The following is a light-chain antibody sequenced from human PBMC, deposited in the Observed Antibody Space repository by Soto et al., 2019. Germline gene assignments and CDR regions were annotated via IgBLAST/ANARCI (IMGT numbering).Light chain of an antibody. CDR3: SSYTTSSTYV. CDR1: SRDVGAYNY. J-gene: IGLJ1*01. Sequence: QSALTQPASVSGYPGQSITISCTGASRDVGAYNYVAWCQQHPGKGPKLLIYDVSNRPSGFSSRFSGSKSGNTASLTISGLRAEDEADYFCSSYTTSSTYVFGTGTKLTVL. CDR2: DVS. V-gene: IGLV2-14*01.